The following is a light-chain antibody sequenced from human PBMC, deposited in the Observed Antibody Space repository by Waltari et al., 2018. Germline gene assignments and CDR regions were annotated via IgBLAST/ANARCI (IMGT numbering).Light chain of an antibody. V-gene: IGKV3-20*01. CDR2: GAS. CDR1: QSFSRA. Sequence: EIVLTQSPGTLSLSLGERATVSCRASQSFSRALAWYQQKPGQAPRLLIYGASTRATGIPDRFSGSGSGTDFSLTISRVEPDDFAVYYCQHYLRLPVTFGQGTTVEI. CDR3: QHYLRLPVT. J-gene: IGKJ1*01.